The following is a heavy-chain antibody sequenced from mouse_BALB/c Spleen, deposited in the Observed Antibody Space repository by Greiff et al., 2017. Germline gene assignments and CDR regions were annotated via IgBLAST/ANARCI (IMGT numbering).Heavy chain of an antibody. CDR1: GFAFSSYD. D-gene: IGHD2-1*01. J-gene: IGHJ2*01. CDR2: ISYGGGST. Sequence: EVKLMESGGGLVKPGGSLKLSCAASGFAFSSYDMSWVRQTPEKRLEWVAYISYGGGSTYYPDTVQGRFTISRDNAENTLYLQMSSLKSEDTAMYYCARHGNYYFDYWGQGTTLTVSS. V-gene: IGHV5-12-1*01. CDR3: ARHGNYYFDY.